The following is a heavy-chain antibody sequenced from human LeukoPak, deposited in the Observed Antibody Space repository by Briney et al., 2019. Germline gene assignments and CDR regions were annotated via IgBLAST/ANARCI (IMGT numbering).Heavy chain of an antibody. D-gene: IGHD3-22*01. Sequence: SETLSLTCTVSGGSISSYYWSWIRQPPGKGLECIGYIYYSGSTNYNPSLKSRVTVSIDTSKNQFSLKLSSVTAADTAVYYCARRNYDIFAFDIWGRGTMVTVSS. CDR1: GGSISSYY. CDR3: ARRNYDIFAFDI. CDR2: IYYSGST. V-gene: IGHV4-59*01. J-gene: IGHJ3*02.